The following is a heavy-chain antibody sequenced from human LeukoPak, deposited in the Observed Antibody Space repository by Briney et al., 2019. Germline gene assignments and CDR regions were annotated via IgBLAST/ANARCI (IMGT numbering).Heavy chain of an antibody. CDR1: GFIVNSYG. D-gene: IGHD3-3*01. J-gene: IGHJ5*02. CDR2: IYSDGVT. V-gene: IGHV3-66*02. Sequence: GGSLRLSCAASGFIVNSYGMSWVRQAPGKGLAWVSLIYSDGVTQYADSVKGRFTISRDNSKNTLYLQMNSLRDEDTAVYFCARDRVEGKTWVEFDPWGQGTLVTVSS. CDR3: ARDRVEGKTWVEFDP.